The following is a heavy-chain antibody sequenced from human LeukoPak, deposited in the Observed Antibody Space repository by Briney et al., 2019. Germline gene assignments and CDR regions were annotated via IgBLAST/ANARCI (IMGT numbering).Heavy chain of an antibody. D-gene: IGHD5-12*01. CDR3: ARQQGSFSGGMDY. J-gene: IGHJ4*02. CDR2: IYPGDSNA. CDR1: GYNFANYW. Sequence: GESLKISCKGSGYNFANYWIAWVRQMPGKGLEWMGIIYPGDSNAKYNPSFQGPVTISADKSISTAYLQWSRLQASDTAIYYCARQQGSFSGGMDYWGQGTLVTGSS. V-gene: IGHV5-51*01.